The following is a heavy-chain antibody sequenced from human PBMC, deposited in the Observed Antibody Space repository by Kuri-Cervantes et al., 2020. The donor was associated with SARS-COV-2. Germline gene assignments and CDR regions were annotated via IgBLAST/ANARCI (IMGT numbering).Heavy chain of an antibody. V-gene: IGHV3-21*01. CDR2: ISSSSSYI. D-gene: IGHD6-13*01. CDR1: GFTFSSYS. Sequence: GGSLRLSCAASGFTFSSYSMNWVRQAPGKGLEWASSISSSSSYIYYADSVKGRFTISRDNAKNSLYLQMNSLRAEDTAVYYCARDAQLVDAFDIWGQGTMVTVSS. CDR3: ARDAQLVDAFDI. J-gene: IGHJ3*02.